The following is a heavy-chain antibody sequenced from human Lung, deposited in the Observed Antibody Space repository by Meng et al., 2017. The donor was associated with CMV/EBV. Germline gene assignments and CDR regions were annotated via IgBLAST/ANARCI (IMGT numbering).Heavy chain of an antibody. V-gene: IGHV4-38-2*02. Sequence: GSXRLSCTVSGYSISSGYYWGWIRQPPGKGLEWIGNIYKSGRTFYSPSLKTRVTMSVDTSKNQFSLKLRSVTAADTAVYYCARFPFDFWGQGTLVTVSS. J-gene: IGHJ4*02. CDR1: GYSISSGYY. CDR2: IYKSGRT. CDR3: ARFPFDF.